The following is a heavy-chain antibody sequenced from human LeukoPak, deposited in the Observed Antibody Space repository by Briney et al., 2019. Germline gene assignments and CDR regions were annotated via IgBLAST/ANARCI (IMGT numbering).Heavy chain of an antibody. D-gene: IGHD3-22*01. J-gene: IGHJ3*02. CDR2: VIPIFGIT. Sequence: GASVKVSCKASGGTCSSCTITWVRQAPGQGFEWLGRVIPIFGITNSAQKFQGRITITADKSTSAAYMELRSLTSEDTAVYYCARARSSGYYSAFDIWGHGTKVTVSS. V-gene: IGHV1-69*02. CDR3: ARARSSGYYSAFDI. CDR1: GGTCSSCT.